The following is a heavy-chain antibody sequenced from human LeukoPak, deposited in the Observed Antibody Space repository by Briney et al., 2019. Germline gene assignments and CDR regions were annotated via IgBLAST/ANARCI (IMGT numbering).Heavy chain of an antibody. CDR2: ISGDGGST. V-gene: IGHV3-43*02. Sequence: GGSLRLSCAASGFTFDDYAMHWVRQAPGKGLEWVSHISGDGGSTYYADSVKGRFTISRDNSKNSLYLQMNSLRTEDTALYYCAKDSGSGSYYYYYGMDVWGQGTTVTVSS. CDR1: GFTFDDYA. J-gene: IGHJ6*02. D-gene: IGHD1-26*01. CDR3: AKDSGSGSYYYYYGMDV.